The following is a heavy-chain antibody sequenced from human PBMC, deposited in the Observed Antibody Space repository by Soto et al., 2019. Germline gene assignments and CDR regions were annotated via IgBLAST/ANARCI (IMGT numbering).Heavy chain of an antibody. CDR3: VRREAVAGSQFDF. CDR1: GGSLSSGSFF. D-gene: IGHD6-19*01. V-gene: IGHV4-39*02. CDR2: IYFTGTS. Sequence: QLQLQESGPGLVKPSETLSLTCTVSGGSLSSGSFFWGWIRQPPGKGLEWIGHIYFTGTSSYSPSLTSRVTMFVDTSKNNFSLRLTSVTAADTAVYYCVRREAVAGSQFDFWGQGTLVTVSS. J-gene: IGHJ4*02.